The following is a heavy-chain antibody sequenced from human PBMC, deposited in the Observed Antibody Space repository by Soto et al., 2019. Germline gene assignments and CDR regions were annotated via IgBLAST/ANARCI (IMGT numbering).Heavy chain of an antibody. Sequence: ASVKVSCKASGYTFTGYYMHWVRQAPGQGLEWMGWINPNSGGTNYAQKFQGWVTMTRNTSISTAYMELSSLRSEDTAVYYCARDIVVVPAAHKVNWFDPWGQGTLVTVSS. CDR1: GYTFTGYY. CDR2: INPNSGGT. D-gene: IGHD2-2*01. J-gene: IGHJ5*02. V-gene: IGHV1-2*04. CDR3: ARDIVVVPAAHKVNWFDP.